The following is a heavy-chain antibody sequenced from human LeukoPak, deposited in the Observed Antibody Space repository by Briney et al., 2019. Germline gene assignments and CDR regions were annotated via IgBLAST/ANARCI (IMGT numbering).Heavy chain of an antibody. Sequence: PSETLSLTCTVSSGSISSGGDYWSGIRQHPGKGLEWIGYICYSGSTYYNPSLKSRVTISVDTSKNQFSLKLSSVTAADTAVYYCAREGRYDFWSGSPPGWFDPWGQGTLFTVSS. CDR2: ICYSGST. CDR1: SGSISSGGDY. CDR3: AREGRYDFWSGSPPGWFDP. D-gene: IGHD3-3*01. V-gene: IGHV4-31*03. J-gene: IGHJ5*02.